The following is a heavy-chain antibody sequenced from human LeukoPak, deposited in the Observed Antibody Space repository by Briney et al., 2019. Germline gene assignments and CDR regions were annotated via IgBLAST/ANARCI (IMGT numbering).Heavy chain of an antibody. V-gene: IGHV3-21*01. CDR1: GFTFSSSN. CDR2: ISSSSSSI. J-gene: IGHJ4*02. CDR3: AKEGRSTTPGY. D-gene: IGHD6-13*01. Sequence: PGGSLRLSCAASGFTFSSSNMDWVRQAPGKGLEWVSSISSSSSSIYYTDSAKGRFAISRDNTKNSLFLQMNSLRAEDTAVYFCAKEGRSTTPGYWGQGTLVTVSS.